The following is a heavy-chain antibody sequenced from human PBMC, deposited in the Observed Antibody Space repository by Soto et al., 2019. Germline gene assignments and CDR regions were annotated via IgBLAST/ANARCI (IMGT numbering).Heavy chain of an antibody. CDR3: AKATGWIVVVPAASSGDAFDT. CDR1: GFTFSSYG. D-gene: IGHD2-2*01. CDR2: KSYNGSNK. Sequence: PGGSLSLSCAASGFTFSSYGMHWVRQAPGKGLEWVAVKSYNGSNKYYADSVKGRFTISRDNSKNTLYLQMNSLRAEDTAVYYCAKATGWIVVVPAASSGDAFDTWGQGTMVTVSS. V-gene: IGHV3-30*18. J-gene: IGHJ3*02.